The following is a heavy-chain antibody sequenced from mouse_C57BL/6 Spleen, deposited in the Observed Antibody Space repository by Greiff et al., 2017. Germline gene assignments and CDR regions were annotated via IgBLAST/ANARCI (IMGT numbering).Heavy chain of an antibody. CDR1: GYAFTNYL. CDR2: INPGSGGT. D-gene: IGHD2-5*01. J-gene: IGHJ1*03. Sequence: VKLQQSGAELVRPGTSVKVSCKASGYAFTNYLIEWVKQRPGQGLEWIGVINPGSGGTNYNEKFKGKATLTADKSSSTAYMQLSSLTSEDSAVYFCARGSNYEYFDVWGTGTTVTVSS. V-gene: IGHV1-54*01. CDR3: ARGSNYEYFDV.